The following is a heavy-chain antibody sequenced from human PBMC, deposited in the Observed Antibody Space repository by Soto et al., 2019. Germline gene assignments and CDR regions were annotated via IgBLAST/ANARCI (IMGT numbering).Heavy chain of an antibody. V-gene: IGHV3-53*02. CDR1: GFTVTDNY. D-gene: IGHD1-26*01. CDR3: ARKPPSALQGWAFGMDV. J-gene: IGHJ6*02. Sequence: EVQLVETGGGLIQPGGSLRLSCAASGFTVTDNYIIWVRQPPGKGLEWVSTTVIGGGTNYADTVKGRFTVSRDNSKNTLYLQMNNLRVEDTAVYYCARKPPSALQGWAFGMDVWGQGTTVFVSS. CDR2: TVIGGGT.